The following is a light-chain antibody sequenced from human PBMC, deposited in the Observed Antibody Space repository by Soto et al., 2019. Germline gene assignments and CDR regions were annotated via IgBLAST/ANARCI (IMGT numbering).Light chain of an antibody. Sequence: DIQMSQSPSSLSASVGDRVTITCRASQSISSYLNWYQQKPGKAPKLLIYAASSLQSGVPSRFSGSGSGTEFTLTISNLQPEDFATYYCQQYHSYPLTFGGGTKVDIK. V-gene: IGKV1-39*01. CDR2: AAS. CDR1: QSISSY. CDR3: QQYHSYPLT. J-gene: IGKJ4*01.